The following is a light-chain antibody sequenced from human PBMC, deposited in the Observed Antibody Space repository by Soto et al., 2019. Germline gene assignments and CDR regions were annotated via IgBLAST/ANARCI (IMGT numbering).Light chain of an antibody. CDR3: CSYARTTTPSWV. CDR2: EVT. J-gene: IGLJ3*02. V-gene: IGLV2-23*02. Sequence: QSVLTQPASVSGSPGQSITISCTGTSSDVGYYNFVSWYQQHPGKAPKLVIFEVTKRPSGVSYRFSGSRSGNTASLTISGLQTEDEADYYCCSYARTTTPSWVFGGGTQLTVL. CDR1: SSDVGYYNF.